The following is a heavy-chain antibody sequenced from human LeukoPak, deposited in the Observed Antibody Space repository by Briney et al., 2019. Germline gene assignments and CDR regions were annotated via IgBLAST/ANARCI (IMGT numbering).Heavy chain of an antibody. J-gene: IGHJ4*02. CDR2: IAISGSYI. D-gene: IGHD1-26*01. Sequence: PGGSLRLSCAASGFILSDYNMNWVRQAPGKGLEWVSFIAISGSYITYADSVKGRSTISRDNAKNSLYLQMNSLRAEDTAVYYCARDLSATIRAYDYWGQGTLVTVSS. CDR3: ARDLSATIRAYDY. V-gene: IGHV3-21*01. CDR1: GFILSDYN.